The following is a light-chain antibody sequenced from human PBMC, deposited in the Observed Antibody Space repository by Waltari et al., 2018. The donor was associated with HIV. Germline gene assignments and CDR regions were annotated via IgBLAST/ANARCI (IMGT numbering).Light chain of an antibody. CDR3: QVWDSSSAHVV. V-gene: IGLV3-21*02. CDR1: NIGTKS. CDR2: DDS. J-gene: IGLJ2*01. Sequence: SSVLTQPPSVSVAPGQTARITCGGNNIGTKSVHWYQQKPVQAPVLVVYDDSDRHSGIPERFSGSNSGNTATLTINRVEAGDEADYYCQVWDSSSAHVVFGGGTKLTVL.